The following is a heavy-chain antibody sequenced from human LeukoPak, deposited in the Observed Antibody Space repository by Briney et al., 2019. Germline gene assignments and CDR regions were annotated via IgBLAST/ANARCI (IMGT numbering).Heavy chain of an antibody. Sequence: PGGSLRLSCAASGFTFSSYWMHWVRQAPGKGLVWVSRINSDGSSADCADSVKGRFTISRDNAKNTVYLQMNSLRVEDTAVYYCYWEGSWGQGTLVTVSS. CDR3: YWEGS. D-gene: IGHD1-26*01. CDR2: INSDGSSA. V-gene: IGHV3-74*01. J-gene: IGHJ4*02. CDR1: GFTFSSYW.